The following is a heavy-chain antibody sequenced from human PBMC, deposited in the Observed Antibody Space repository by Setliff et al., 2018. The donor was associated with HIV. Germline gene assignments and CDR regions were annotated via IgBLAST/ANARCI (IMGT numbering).Heavy chain of an antibody. CDR3: ARGASRQYYDSSALDY. Sequence: GGSLRLSCAASGFTFSSYGMHWARQAPGKGLEWVAVILYDGSSKYYADSVKGRFTISRDNSKNTLYLQMNGLRAEDTAVHYCARGASRQYYDSSALDYWGQGTLVTVSS. D-gene: IGHD3-22*01. V-gene: IGHV3-33*01. CDR1: GFTFSSYG. J-gene: IGHJ4*02. CDR2: ILYDGSSK.